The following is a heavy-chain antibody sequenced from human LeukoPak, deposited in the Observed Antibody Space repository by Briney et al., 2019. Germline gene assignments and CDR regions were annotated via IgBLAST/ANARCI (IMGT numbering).Heavy chain of an antibody. J-gene: IGHJ4*02. CDR2: ISSSSSYI. D-gene: IGHD5-18*01. V-gene: IGHV3-21*01. CDR1: GFTFSSYS. CDR3: ARDTYSYGYRSSPDY. Sequence: GGSLKLSCAASGFTFSSYSMNWVRQAPGKGLEWVSSISSSSSYIYYADSVKGRFTISRDNAKNSLYLQMNSLRAEDTAVYYCARDTYSYGYRSSPDYWGQGTLVTVSS.